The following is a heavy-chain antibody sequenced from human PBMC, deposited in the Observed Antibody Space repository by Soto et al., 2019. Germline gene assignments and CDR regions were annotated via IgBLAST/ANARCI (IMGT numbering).Heavy chain of an antibody. D-gene: IGHD3-16*01. CDR1: GFTFNKAW. J-gene: IGHJ4*02. CDR2: IKTNTEAGTP. V-gene: IGHV3-15*01. Sequence: PGGSLRLSCAASGFTFNKAWAHWGLQAPWKGLEWLGRIKTNTEAGTPHYAAIVKGRFTISKDDSEQTLFLQMNSLSPGDTAIYYCLTDENWGTNPYRIYWSRGPLVTVPS. CDR3: LTDENWGTNPYRIY.